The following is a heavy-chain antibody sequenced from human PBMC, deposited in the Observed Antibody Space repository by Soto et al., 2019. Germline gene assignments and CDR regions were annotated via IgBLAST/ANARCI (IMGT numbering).Heavy chain of an antibody. CDR3: TTGYYYDSSAY. CDR2: IKSKTDGGTT. V-gene: IGHV3-15*01. Sequence: GSLRLSSAASGFTFSNAWMSWVRQAPGKGLEWVGRIKSKTDGGTTDYAAPVKGRFTISRNDSKNTLYLQMNSLKTEDTAVYYCTTGYYYDSSAYWGQGTLVTVSS. J-gene: IGHJ4*02. D-gene: IGHD3-22*01. CDR1: GFTFSNAW.